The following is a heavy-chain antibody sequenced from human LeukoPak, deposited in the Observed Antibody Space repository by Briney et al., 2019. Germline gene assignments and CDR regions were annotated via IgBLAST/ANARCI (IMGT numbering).Heavy chain of an antibody. CDR2: ISYDGSGE. J-gene: IGHJ4*02. CDR3: ARVPYVSGTFDY. Sequence: PGRSLRLSCAASGFIFSSYVIHWVRQAPGKGLEWLAVISYDGSGEYYTDSVKGRFTIYRDNSKNTLYLQMNSLRTEDTAVYYCARVPYVSGTFDYWGQGTLVTVSS. CDR1: GFIFSSYV. V-gene: IGHV3-30-3*01. D-gene: IGHD3-10*01.